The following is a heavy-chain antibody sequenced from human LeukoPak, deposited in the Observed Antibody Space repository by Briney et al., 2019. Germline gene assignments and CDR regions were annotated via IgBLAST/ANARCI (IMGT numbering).Heavy chain of an antibody. CDR1: GGTFSSYA. CDR3: ARDGGYCSGGSCWGGYYYYMDV. CDR2: IIPIFGTA. D-gene: IGHD2-15*01. V-gene: IGHV1-69*13. J-gene: IGHJ6*03. Sequence: GASVKVSCKASGGTFSSYAISWVRQAPGQGLEWMGGIIPIFGTANYAQKFQGRVTITADESTSTAYMELSSLRSEDTAVYYCARDGGYCSGGSCWGGYYYYMDVWGKGTTVTISS.